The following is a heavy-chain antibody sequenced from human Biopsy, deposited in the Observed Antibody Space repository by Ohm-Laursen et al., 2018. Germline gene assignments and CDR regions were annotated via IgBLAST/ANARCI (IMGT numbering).Heavy chain of an antibody. J-gene: IGHJ1*01. V-gene: IGHV1-69*06. CDR2: NIPILGTG. Sequence: SSVKVSCKAPEGTSSNYGVNWVRQAPGQGLEWLGGNIPILGTGNYAHQFQDRVTVVADTSTSTATMELRSLRSDDTAVYYCATKLTGYFHHWGQGTLVIVSS. CDR1: EGTSSNYG. CDR3: ATKLTGYFHH. D-gene: IGHD3-9*01.